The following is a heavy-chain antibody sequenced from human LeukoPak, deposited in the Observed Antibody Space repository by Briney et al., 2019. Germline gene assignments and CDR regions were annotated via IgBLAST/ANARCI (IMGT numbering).Heavy chain of an antibody. CDR1: GFTFSSYA. D-gene: IGHD5-18*01. V-gene: IGHV3-23*01. CDR2: ISGSGGST. Sequence: GGSLRLSCAASGFTFSSYAMSWVRQAPGKGLEWVSAISGSGGSTYYADSVKGRFTISRDNSKNTLYLQMNSLRAEDTAVYYCAKIPWGLWLRHDFDYWGQGTLVTVSS. CDR3: AKIPWGLWLRHDFDY. J-gene: IGHJ4*02.